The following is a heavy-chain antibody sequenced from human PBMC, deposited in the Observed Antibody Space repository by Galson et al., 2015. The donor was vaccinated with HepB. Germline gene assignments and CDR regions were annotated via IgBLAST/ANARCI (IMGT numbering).Heavy chain of an antibody. D-gene: IGHD2-21*02. CDR2: ISSSSTYT. J-gene: IGHJ3*02. Sequence: SLRLSCAASGFTFSDYYMSWIRQAPGKGLEWISYISSSSTYTNYADSVKGRFTISRDNAKNSPYLQMNRLRVEDTAVYYCARVMCGDCAGMWAFDIWGQGTLVTVSS. V-gene: IGHV3-11*06. CDR1: GFTFSDYY. CDR3: ARVMCGDCAGMWAFDI.